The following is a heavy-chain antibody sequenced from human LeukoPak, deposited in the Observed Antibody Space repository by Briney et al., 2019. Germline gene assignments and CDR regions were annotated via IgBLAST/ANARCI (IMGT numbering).Heavy chain of an antibody. V-gene: IGHV3-30*04. CDR2: LRYDGSTK. D-gene: IGHD2-2*01. CDR3: ANGYEFES. Sequence: PGGSLRLSCAASAFTFSTYAMHWVRQAPGKGLEWVAFLRYDGSTKYYADSVKGRFTISRDNSKNTLYLQMNSLRPEDTAVYCCANGYEFESWGQGALVTVSS. J-gene: IGHJ4*02. CDR1: AFTFSTYA.